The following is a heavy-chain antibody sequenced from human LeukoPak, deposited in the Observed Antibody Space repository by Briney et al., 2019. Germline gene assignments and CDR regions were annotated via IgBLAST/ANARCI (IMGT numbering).Heavy chain of an antibody. CDR2: IYYSGST. D-gene: IGHD6-19*01. CDR1: GVSISSYY. Sequence: SETLSLTCTASGVSISSYYWSWIRQAPGKGLEWIGYIYYSGSTNYNPSLKSRVTTSFDTSKNQFSLKLSSVPAADTAVYFCARERYSRGRHPFECWGQGTLVTVSS. J-gene: IGHJ4*02. V-gene: IGHV4-59*08. CDR3: ARERYSRGRHPFEC.